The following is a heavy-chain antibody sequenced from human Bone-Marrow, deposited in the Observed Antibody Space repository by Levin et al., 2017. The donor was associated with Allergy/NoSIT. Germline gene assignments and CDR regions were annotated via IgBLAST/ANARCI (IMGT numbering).Heavy chain of an antibody. CDR1: GMTFSNVW. V-gene: IGHV3-15*01. J-gene: IGHJ4*02. CDR2: SKRQTDGGTT. CDR3: TVDYGDQFDY. Sequence: SGGSLRLSCVASGMTFSNVWMSWVRQAPGKGLEWVGRSKRQTDGGTTEYAAPVKGRFTISRDDSKNTLYLQMNSLKTDDTGVFYCTVDYGDQFDYWGQGTLVTVSS. D-gene: IGHD4-17*01.